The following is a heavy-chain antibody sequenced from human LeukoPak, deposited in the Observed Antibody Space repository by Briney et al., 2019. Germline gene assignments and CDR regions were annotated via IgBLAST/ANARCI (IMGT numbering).Heavy chain of an antibody. D-gene: IGHD4-17*01. CDR3: ARDPNDYGDTRPAAYYYYYYMDV. CDR2: ISSSSSYI. J-gene: IGHJ6*03. V-gene: IGHV3-21*01. Sequence: PGGSLGLSCAASGFTFSSYSMNWVRQAPGKGLEWVSSISSSSSYIYYADSVKGRFTISRDNAKNSLYLQMNSLRAEDTAVYYCARDPNDYGDTRPAAYYYYYYMDVWGKGTTVTVSS. CDR1: GFTFSSYS.